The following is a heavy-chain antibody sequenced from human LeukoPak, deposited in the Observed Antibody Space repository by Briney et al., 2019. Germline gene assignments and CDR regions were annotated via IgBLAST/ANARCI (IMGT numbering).Heavy chain of an antibody. CDR3: ATDTDDDNWFDP. CDR2: IITGNGNT. CDR1: GYTFTSYT. Sequence: ASVKVSYKASGYTFTSYTMHWVRQAPGQRLEWMGWIITGNGNTKYSQKFQGRVTITADESTSTAYMELSSLRSEDTAVYYCATDTDDDNWFDPWGQGTLVTVSS. D-gene: IGHD1-1*01. V-gene: IGHV1-3*04. J-gene: IGHJ5*02.